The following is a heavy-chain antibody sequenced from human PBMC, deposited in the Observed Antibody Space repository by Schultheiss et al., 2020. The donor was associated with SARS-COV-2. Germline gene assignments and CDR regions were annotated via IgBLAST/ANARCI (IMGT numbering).Heavy chain of an antibody. CDR3: AKAQVVPAAIGDY. Sequence: GGSLRLSCAASGFTFSDYYMSWVRQAPGKGLEWVSAISGSGGSTYYADSVKGRFTISRDNSKNTLYLQMNSLRAEDTAVYYCAKAQVVPAAIGDYWGQGTLVTVSS. V-gene: IGHV3-23*01. D-gene: IGHD2-2*01. CDR1: GFTFSDYY. CDR2: ISGSGGST. J-gene: IGHJ4*02.